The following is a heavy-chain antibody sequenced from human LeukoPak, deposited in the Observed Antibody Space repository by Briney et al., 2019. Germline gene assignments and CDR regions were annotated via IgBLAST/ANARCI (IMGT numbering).Heavy chain of an antibody. V-gene: IGHV4-30-2*01. D-gene: IGHD1-1*01. CDR1: GGSISSGGYS. Sequence: SQTLSLTCAVSGGSISSGGYSWSWIRQPPGKGLEWIGYIYHSGSTYYNPSLKSRVTISVDRSKNQFSLKLSSVTAADTAVYYCARDRGYAPYYYYYYMDVWGKGTTVTVSS. J-gene: IGHJ6*03. CDR3: ARDRGYAPYYYYYYMDV. CDR2: IYHSGST.